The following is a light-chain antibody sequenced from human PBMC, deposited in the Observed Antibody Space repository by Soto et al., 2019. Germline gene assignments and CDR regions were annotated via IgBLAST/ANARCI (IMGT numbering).Light chain of an antibody. Sequence: QSVLTQPPSASGSPGQSVTISCTGTSSDVGGYNYVSWYQQHPGKAPKLMIYEVSKRPSGVPDRFSGSKSGNTASLTVSGLQAEEEADYYCSSYAGSNNVLVFGGGTQLTVL. V-gene: IGLV2-8*01. J-gene: IGLJ2*01. CDR3: SSYAGSNNVLV. CDR1: SSDVGGYNY. CDR2: EVS.